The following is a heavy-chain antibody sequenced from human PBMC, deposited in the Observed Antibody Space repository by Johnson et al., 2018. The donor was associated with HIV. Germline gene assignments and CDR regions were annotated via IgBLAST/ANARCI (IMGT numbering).Heavy chain of an antibody. CDR2: ISWNSGSI. D-gene: IGHD3-22*01. Sequence: VQLVESGGGLVQPGRSLRLSCAASGFTFDDYAMHWVRQAPGKGLEWVSGISWNSGSIGYADSVKGRFTISRDNAKNSLYMQMNSLRAEDTAVYYCARAPYYDGSAYYREYALDIWGQGTMVTVSS. J-gene: IGHJ3*02. CDR3: ARAPYYDGSAYYREYALDI. V-gene: IGHV3-9*01. CDR1: GFTFDDYA.